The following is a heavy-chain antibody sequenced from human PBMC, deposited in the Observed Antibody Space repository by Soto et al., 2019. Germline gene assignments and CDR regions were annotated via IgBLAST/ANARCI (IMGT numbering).Heavy chain of an antibody. CDR1: GFTFGDSY. D-gene: IGHD2-15*01. J-gene: IGHJ5*02. CDR2: ISPGSRYP. CDR3: VRGGGGGLFDP. V-gene: IGHV3-11*06. Sequence: GGSLRFSCAGSGFTFGDSYMSWIRQAPGKGLEWLSYISPGSRYPAYADSVKGRFTISRDNAKRSLYLQMMSLTAEDTAIYYCVRGGGGGLFDPWGQGTMVTVSS.